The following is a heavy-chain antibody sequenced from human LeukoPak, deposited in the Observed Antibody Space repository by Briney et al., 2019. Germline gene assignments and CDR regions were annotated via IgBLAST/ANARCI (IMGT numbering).Heavy chain of an antibody. CDR2: IYSGGST. CDR3: AKDFEGFCGGDCYSMDF. CDR1: GFIFSDAW. V-gene: IGHV3-66*01. D-gene: IGHD2-21*02. Sequence: PGGSLRLSCAGSGFIFSDAWMTWVRLAPGKGLEWVSVIYSGGSTYYADSVKGRFTISRDNSKNTLYLQMNSLRAEDTAVYYCAKDFEGFCGGDCYSMDFWGQGTLATVSS. J-gene: IGHJ4*02.